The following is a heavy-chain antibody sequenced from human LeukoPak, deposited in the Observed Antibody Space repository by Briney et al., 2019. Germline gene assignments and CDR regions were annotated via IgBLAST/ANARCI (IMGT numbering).Heavy chain of an antibody. J-gene: IGHJ4*02. D-gene: IGHD4-17*01. Sequence: PGGSLRLSCAASGFTFSSYSMNWVRQVPGKGLEWVSYISSSSSMIYYADSVKGRFTISRDNAKNSLYLQMKSLRDEDTAIYYCARDYGDLPARVPYFDYWGQGTLVTVSS. CDR2: ISSSSSMI. V-gene: IGHV3-48*02. CDR1: GFTFSSYS. CDR3: ARDYGDLPARVPYFDY.